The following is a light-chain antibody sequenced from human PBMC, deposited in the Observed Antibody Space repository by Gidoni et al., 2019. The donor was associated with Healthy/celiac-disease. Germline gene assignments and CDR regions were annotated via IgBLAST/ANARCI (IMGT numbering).Light chain of an antibody. CDR1: QNLNSNS. J-gene: IGKJ1*01. CDR3: QQYSSLTWT. Sequence: EIVLTQSPGTLSLSPGERATLSCRARQNLNSNSLAWYQQKPGQAPRLLIYGPSSRATGISDSFSGSGSGTDFTLTISRLEPGDSAVYYCQQYSSLTWTFGQGTKVEVK. V-gene: IGKV3-20*01. CDR2: GPS.